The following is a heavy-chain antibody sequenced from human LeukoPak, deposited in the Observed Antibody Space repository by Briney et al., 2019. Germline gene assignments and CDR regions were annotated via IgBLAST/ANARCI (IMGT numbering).Heavy chain of an antibody. Sequence: SGPVLVKPTETLTLTCTVSGFSLSNARMGVSWIRQPPGKALEWLAHIFSNDEKSYSTSLKSRLTISKDTSKSQVVLTMTNMDPXXXXXXXXXXXXXXXXXXSTHYYYYGMDVWGQGTTVTVSS. V-gene: IGHV2-26*01. J-gene: IGHJ6*02. CDR1: GFSLSNARMG. CDR2: IFSNDEK. CDR3: XXXXXXXXXXSTHYYYYGMDV.